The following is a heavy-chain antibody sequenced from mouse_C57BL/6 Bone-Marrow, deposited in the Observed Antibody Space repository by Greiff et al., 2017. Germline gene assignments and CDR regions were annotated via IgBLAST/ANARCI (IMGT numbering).Heavy chain of an antibody. CDR2: IDPENGDT. Sequence: VHVKQSGAELVRPGASVKLSCTASGFNIKDDYMHWVKQRPEQGLEWIGWIDPENGDTEYASKFQGKATITADTSSNTAYLQLSSLTSEDTAVYYCTTAGYDRGWYFHVWGTGTTVTVSS. D-gene: IGHD2-2*01. V-gene: IGHV14-4*01. CDR1: GFNIKDDY. J-gene: IGHJ1*03. CDR3: TTAGYDRGWYFHV.